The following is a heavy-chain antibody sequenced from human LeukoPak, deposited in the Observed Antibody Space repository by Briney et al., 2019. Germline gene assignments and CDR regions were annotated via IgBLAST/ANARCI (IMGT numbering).Heavy chain of an antibody. D-gene: IGHD6-13*01. CDR3: ARGRSAAGVPGAFDI. J-gene: IGHJ3*02. CDR1: GGTFSSYA. CDR2: IIPILGIA. V-gene: IGHV1-69*04. Sequence: SVKVSCKASGGTFSSYAISWVRQAPGQGLEWMGRIIPILGIANYAQKFQGRVTITADKSTSTAYMELSSLRSEDTAVYYCARGRSAAGVPGAFDIWGQGTMVTVSS.